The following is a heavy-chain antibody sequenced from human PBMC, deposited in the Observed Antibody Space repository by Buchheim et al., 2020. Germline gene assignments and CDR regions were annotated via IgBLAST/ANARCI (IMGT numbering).Heavy chain of an antibody. V-gene: IGHV3-30-3*01. CDR2: ISSDGSNK. J-gene: IGHJ6*02. Sequence: QVQLVESGGGVVQPGRSLRLSCAASGFTFSSYAMHWVRQAPGKGLEWVAVISSDGSNKYYADSVKGRFTISRDNSKNTLYLQMNSLRAEDTAVYYCARDIAARPRSYGMDVWGQGTT. CDR1: GFTFSSYA. D-gene: IGHD6-6*01. CDR3: ARDIAARPRSYGMDV.